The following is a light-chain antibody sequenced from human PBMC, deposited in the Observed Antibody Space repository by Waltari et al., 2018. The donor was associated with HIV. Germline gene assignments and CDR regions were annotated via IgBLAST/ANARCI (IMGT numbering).Light chain of an antibody. J-gene: IGKJ2*01. CDR2: KVS. V-gene: IGKV2-24*01. CDR3: MQTTQFPYT. CDR1: QTLVHDDGRTY. Sequence: DIVLTQPPLSSPVPLGQPASISCKSSQTLVHDDGRTYLSWLHQRPGQPPRLLIYKVSDRFSGVPDRFSGSGAKTEFTLKISSIEADDVGVCYCMQTTQFPYTFGQGTKLEI.